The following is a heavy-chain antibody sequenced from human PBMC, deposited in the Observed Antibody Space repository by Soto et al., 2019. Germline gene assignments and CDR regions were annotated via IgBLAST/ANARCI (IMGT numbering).Heavy chain of an antibody. D-gene: IGHD3-16*01. CDR1: GGSTSSDNY. CDR3: AREGGESSDGLYYFDP. CDR2: IYYSGNT. V-gene: IGHV4-30-4*01. Sequence: SETLSLTCTVSGGSTSSDNYWSWIRQPPGKGLEWIGHIYYSGNTDYNPSLKSRLAISIDTSKNQFSLKLSSVTAADTAVYFCAREGGESSDGLYYFDPWGQGTLVTVSS. J-gene: IGHJ4*02.